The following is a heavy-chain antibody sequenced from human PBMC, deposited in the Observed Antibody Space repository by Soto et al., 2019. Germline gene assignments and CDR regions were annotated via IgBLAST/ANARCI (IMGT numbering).Heavy chain of an antibody. Sequence: ASVKVSCKASGYTFTSYGISWVRQAPGQGLEWMGWISTNNGNTNYAQKLQGRVTMTTDTSTSTAYMELRSLRSDDTAVYYCARDPSGSGSFWDYYGMDVWGQGTTVTVSS. V-gene: IGHV1-18*01. D-gene: IGHD3-10*01. CDR3: ARDPSGSGSFWDYYGMDV. CDR2: ISTNNGNT. J-gene: IGHJ6*02. CDR1: GYTFTSYG.